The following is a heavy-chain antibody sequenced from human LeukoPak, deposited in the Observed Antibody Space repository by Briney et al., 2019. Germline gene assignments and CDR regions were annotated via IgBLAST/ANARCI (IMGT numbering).Heavy chain of an antibody. CDR2: ISYDGSNK. D-gene: IGHD6-13*01. V-gene: IGHV3-30-3*01. CDR3: AREFYSSSWYPPYYYYYGMDV. Sequence: GSLRLSCAASGFTFSSFAMHWVRQAPGKGLEWVAVISYDGSNKYYADSVKGRFTISRDNSKNTLYLQMNSLRAEDTAVYYCAREFYSSSWYPPYYYYYGMDVWGQGTTVTVSS. J-gene: IGHJ6*02. CDR1: GFTFSSFA.